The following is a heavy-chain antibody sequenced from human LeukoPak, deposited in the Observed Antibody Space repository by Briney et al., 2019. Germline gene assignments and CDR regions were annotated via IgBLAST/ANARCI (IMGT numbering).Heavy chain of an antibody. CDR1: GYTFTSYY. V-gene: IGHV1-46*01. Sequence: ASVKVSCKASGYTFTSYYMHWVRQAPGQGLEWMGIINPSGGSTSYAQKFQGRVTMTRDMSTSTVYMELSSLRSEDTAVYYCAAFGGGSGSYYAFDIWGQGTMVTVSS. CDR2: INPSGGST. J-gene: IGHJ3*02. D-gene: IGHD1-26*01. CDR3: AAFGGGSGSYYAFDI.